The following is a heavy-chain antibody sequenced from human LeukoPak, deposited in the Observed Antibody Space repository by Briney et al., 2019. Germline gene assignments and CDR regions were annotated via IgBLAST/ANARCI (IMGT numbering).Heavy chain of an antibody. CDR3: ARGYDFGPVFFDY. Sequence: PSETLSLTCTVSGVSISSSNYYWGWIRQSPEKGLEWIGSAFKTGKTYYNPSLRSRVAMSVDTSKNQFSLRLTSVTAADTAVYYCARGYDFGPVFFDYWGQGTLVTVSS. CDR1: GVSISSSNYY. J-gene: IGHJ4*02. V-gene: IGHV4-39*01. CDR2: AFKTGKT. D-gene: IGHD3-3*01.